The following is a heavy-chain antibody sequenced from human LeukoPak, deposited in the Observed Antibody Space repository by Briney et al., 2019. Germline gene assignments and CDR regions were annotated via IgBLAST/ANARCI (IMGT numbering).Heavy chain of an antibody. J-gene: IGHJ4*02. D-gene: IGHD2-15*01. V-gene: IGHV3-48*02. CDR2: ISSRSTI. Sequence: GGSLRLSCVASGLTVSSYSMNWVRQAPGKGLEWVSYISSRSTIYYADSVKGRFTISRDNAKNSLDLQMNSLRDEDTAVYYCARARASGRSGFDYWGQGTLVTVSS. CDR1: GLTVSSYS. CDR3: ARARASGRSGFDY.